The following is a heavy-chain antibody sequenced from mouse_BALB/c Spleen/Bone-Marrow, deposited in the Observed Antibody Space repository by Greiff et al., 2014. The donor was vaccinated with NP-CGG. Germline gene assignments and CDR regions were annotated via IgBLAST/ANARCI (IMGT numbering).Heavy chain of an antibody. CDR1: GHSFTGYN. CDR3: TRSRAYFRDWFAY. D-gene: IGHD2-14*01. J-gene: IGHJ3*01. V-gene: IGHV1-39*01. Sequence: VQLQQPGPEREKPGASVKISCKASGHSFTGYNMNWVKQSHGKSLEWIGNIDPYYGTTTFNQKFKDKATLTVDKSSSTAYMQLKSLTSEDSAVYYCTRSRAYFRDWFAYWGQGALVTVSA. CDR2: IDPYYGTT.